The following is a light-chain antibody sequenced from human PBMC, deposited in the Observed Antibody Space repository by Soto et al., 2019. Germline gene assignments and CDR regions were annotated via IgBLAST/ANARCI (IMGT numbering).Light chain of an antibody. CDR3: QSYDSSLSGYV. Sequence: QSVLTQPPSVPGSPGQRVTISCTGCSSNIGAGYDVHWYQQFPGTAPKLLIYENTNRPSGVPDRFSGSESGTSASLAITGLQAEDEADYYCQSYDSSLSGYVFGTGTKVTVL. J-gene: IGLJ1*01. V-gene: IGLV1-40*01. CDR2: ENT. CDR1: SSNIGAGYD.